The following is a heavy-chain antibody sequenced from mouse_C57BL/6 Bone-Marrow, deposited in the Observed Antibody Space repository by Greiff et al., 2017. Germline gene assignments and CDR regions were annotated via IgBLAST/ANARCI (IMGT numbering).Heavy chain of an antibody. V-gene: IGHV2-9-1*01. CDR1: GFSLTSYA. Sequence: VQGVESGPGLVAPSQSLSITCTVSGFSLTSYAISWVRQPPGKGLEWLGVIWNGGGTNYNSAFKSRLSISKDNSKSQVFLKMNSLQTDDTARYYCARKGSYYAMDYWGQGTSVTVSS. CDR2: IWNGGGT. CDR3: ARKGSYYAMDY. J-gene: IGHJ4*01.